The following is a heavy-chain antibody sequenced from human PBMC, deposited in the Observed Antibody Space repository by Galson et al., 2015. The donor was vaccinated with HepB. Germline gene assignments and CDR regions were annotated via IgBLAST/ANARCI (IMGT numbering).Heavy chain of an antibody. J-gene: IGHJ4*02. V-gene: IGHV3-30*18. CDR3: AKTMVRGVGGYFDY. CDR1: GFTFSSYG. Sequence: SLRLSCAASGFTFSSYGMHWVRQAPGKGLEWVAVISYDGSNKYYADSVKGRFTISRDNSKNTLYLQMNSLRAEDTAVYYCAKTMVRGVGGYFDYWGQGTLVTVSS. D-gene: IGHD3-10*01. CDR2: ISYDGSNK.